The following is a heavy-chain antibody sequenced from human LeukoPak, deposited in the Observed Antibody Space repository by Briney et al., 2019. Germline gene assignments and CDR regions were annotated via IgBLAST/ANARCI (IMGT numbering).Heavy chain of an antibody. Sequence: GSSVKVSCKASGGTFSSYAISWVRQAPGQGLEWMGWISAYNGNTNYAQKLQGRVTMTTDTSTSTAYMELRSLRSDDTAVYYCARTHRGYDSSGYYYWGQGTLVTVSS. CDR3: ARTHRGYDSSGYYY. CDR2: ISAYNGNT. D-gene: IGHD3-22*01. V-gene: IGHV1-18*01. J-gene: IGHJ4*02. CDR1: GGTFSSYA.